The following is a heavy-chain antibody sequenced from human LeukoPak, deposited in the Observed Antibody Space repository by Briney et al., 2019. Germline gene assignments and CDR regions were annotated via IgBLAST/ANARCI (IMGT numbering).Heavy chain of an antibody. V-gene: IGHV1-18*01. Sequence: ASVKVSCKASGYTFTSYGISWVRQAPGQGLEWMGWISAYNGNTNYVQKLQGRVTMTTDTSTSTAYMELRSLRSDDTAVYYCARVTTERSWFDPWGQGTLVTVSS. J-gene: IGHJ5*02. CDR1: GYTFTSYG. D-gene: IGHD3-22*01. CDR3: ARVTTERSWFDP. CDR2: ISAYNGNT.